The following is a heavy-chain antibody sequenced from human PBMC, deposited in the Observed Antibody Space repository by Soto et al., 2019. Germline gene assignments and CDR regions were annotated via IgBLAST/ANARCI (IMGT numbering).Heavy chain of an antibody. D-gene: IGHD5-12*01. V-gene: IGHV4-39*01. CDR1: GGSISSSSYY. J-gene: IGHJ4*02. Sequence: QLQLQESGPGLVKPSETLSLTCTVSGGSISSSSYYWGWIRQPPGKGLEWIGTIYYSGSTYYNPSLKSRVTISVDTSKNQFSLKLSSVTAADTAVYYRARHSGYGPQIDYWGQGTLVTVSS. CDR3: ARHSGYGPQIDY. CDR2: IYYSGST.